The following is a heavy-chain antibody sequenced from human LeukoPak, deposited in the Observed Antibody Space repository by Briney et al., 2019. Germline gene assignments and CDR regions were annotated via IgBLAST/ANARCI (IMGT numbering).Heavy chain of an antibody. CDR1: GGSFSGYY. Sequence: ETLSLTCAVYGGSFSGYYWSWIRQPPGKGLEWVSSISSSSSYIYYADSVKGRFTISRDNAKNSLYLQMNRLRAEDTAVYYCARILLNAFDIWGQGTMVTVSS. V-gene: IGHV3-21*01. CDR3: ARILLNAFDI. J-gene: IGHJ3*02. CDR2: ISSSSSYI.